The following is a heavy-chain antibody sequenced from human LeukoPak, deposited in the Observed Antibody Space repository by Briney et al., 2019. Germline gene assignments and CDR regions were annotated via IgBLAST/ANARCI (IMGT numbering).Heavy chain of an antibody. J-gene: IGHJ4*02. V-gene: IGHV5-51*01. CDR2: IYPGDSDT. CDR1: GYSFPSCW. CDR3: ATSIATSGHFDY. D-gene: IGHD6-13*01. Sequence: PGESLKISCKGSGYSFPSCWIGWVRQMPGKGLEWTGVIYPGDSDTRYSPSFQGQVTISADKSISTAYLQWSSLKASDTAMYYCATSIATSGHFDYWGQGTLVTVSS.